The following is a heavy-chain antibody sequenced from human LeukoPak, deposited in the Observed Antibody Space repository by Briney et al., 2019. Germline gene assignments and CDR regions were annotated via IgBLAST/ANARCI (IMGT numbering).Heavy chain of an antibody. CDR3: ARYTMVRGAMSYYGMDV. CDR2: INPSGGST. CDR1: GYTFTSYY. Sequence: ASVKVSCKASGYTFTSYYMHWVRQAPGQGLEWMGIINPSGGSTSYAQKFQGRVTMTRDMSTSTVYMELSSLRSEDTAVYYCARYTMVRGAMSYYGMDVWGQGTTVTVSS. J-gene: IGHJ6*02. D-gene: IGHD3-10*01. V-gene: IGHV1-46*01.